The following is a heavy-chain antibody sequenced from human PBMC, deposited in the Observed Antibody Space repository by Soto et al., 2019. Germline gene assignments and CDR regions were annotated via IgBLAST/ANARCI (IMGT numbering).Heavy chain of an antibody. D-gene: IGHD1-26*01. Sequence: ASVKVSFKVSGYTLTELSMHWVRQAPGKGLEWMGGFDPEDGETVYAQKFQGRVTMTEDTSTDTAYMELSSLRSEDTAVYYCATVKEGAYDYWGQGTLVTVSS. V-gene: IGHV1-24*01. J-gene: IGHJ4*02. CDR2: FDPEDGET. CDR1: GYTLTELS. CDR3: ATVKEGAYDY.